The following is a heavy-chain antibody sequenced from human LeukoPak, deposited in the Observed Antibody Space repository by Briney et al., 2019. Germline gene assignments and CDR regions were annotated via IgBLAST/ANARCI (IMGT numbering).Heavy chain of an antibody. D-gene: IGHD3-3*01. CDR1: GFTFSDYY. Sequence: GGSLRLSCAASGFTFSDYYMSWIRQAPGKGLGGVSYISISGSTIYYADSVKGRFTISRDNAKNSLYLQMNSLRAEDTAVYYCARDRTYYDFWSGYWDDYWGQGTLVTVSS. J-gene: IGHJ4*02. V-gene: IGHV3-11*01. CDR2: ISISGSTI. CDR3: ARDRTYYDFWSGYWDDY.